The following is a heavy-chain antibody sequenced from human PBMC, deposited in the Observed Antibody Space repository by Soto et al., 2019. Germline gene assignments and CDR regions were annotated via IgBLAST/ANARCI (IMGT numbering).Heavy chain of an antibody. V-gene: IGHV3-30*18. CDR2: ISYDGSNK. D-gene: IGHD6-19*01. J-gene: IGHJ6*02. CDR3: AKEGQWPYHGMDV. CDR1: GFTFSSYG. Sequence: GGSLRLSCAASGFTFSSYGMHWVRQAPGKGLEWVAVISYDGSNKYYADSVKGRLTISRDNSKNTLYLQMNSLRAEDTAVYYCAKEGQWPYHGMDVWGQGTTVTVSS.